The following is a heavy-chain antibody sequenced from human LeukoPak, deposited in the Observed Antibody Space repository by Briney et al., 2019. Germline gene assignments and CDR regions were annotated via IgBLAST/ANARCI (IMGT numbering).Heavy chain of an antibody. J-gene: IGHJ4*02. CDR3: AKDKISIAARPGLFDY. D-gene: IGHD6-6*01. CDR2: ISWSSGSI. V-gene: IGHV3-9*01. Sequence: GRSLRLSCAASGFTFDDYAMHWVRQAPGKGLEWVSGISWSSGSIGYADSVKGRFTISRDNAKNSLYLQMNSLRAEDTALYYCAKDKISIAARPGLFDYWGQGTLVTVSS. CDR1: GFTFDDYA.